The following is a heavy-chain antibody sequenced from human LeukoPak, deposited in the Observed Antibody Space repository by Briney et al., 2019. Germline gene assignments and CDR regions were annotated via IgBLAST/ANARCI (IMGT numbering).Heavy chain of an antibody. D-gene: IGHD1-26*01. V-gene: IGHV3-53*01. CDR2: IYSGGST. Sequence: GGSLRLSCAASGFTVSSNYMSWVRQAPGKGLEWVSVIYSGGSTYYADSVKGRFTISRDNSKNTLYLQMNSLRAEDTAVYYCAGDRWRGAPDYFDCWGQGTLVTVSS. CDR3: AGDRWRGAPDYFDC. CDR1: GFTVSSNY. J-gene: IGHJ4*02.